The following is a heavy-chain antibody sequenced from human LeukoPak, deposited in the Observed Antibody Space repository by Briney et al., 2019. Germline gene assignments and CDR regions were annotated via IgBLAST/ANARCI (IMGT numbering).Heavy chain of an antibody. Sequence: ASVKVSCKASGGTFSSYAISWVRQAPGQGLEWMGGIIPIFGTANYAQKFQGRVTITADKSTSTAYMELSSLRSEDTAVYYCARRGSSSWSPIDPWGQGTLVTVSS. CDR3: ARRGSSSWSPIDP. V-gene: IGHV1-69*06. D-gene: IGHD6-13*01. J-gene: IGHJ5*02. CDR1: GGTFSSYA. CDR2: IIPIFGTA.